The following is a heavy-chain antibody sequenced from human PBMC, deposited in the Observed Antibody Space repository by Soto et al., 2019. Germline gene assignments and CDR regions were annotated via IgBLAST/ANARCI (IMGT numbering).Heavy chain of an antibody. D-gene: IGHD1-20*01. CDR1: GLTLDDYA. CDR2: ISWNSGSI. J-gene: IGHJ3*02. CDR3: AKGQARHNWNHLDLFDI. V-gene: IGHV3-9*01. Sequence: PGRSLRLSCAASGLTLDDYAMHWVRQAPGKGLEWVSCISWNSGSIGYADSVKGRFTISRDNAKNSLYLQMNSLRAEDTALYYCAKGQARHNWNHLDLFDIPGQGTLVIVS.